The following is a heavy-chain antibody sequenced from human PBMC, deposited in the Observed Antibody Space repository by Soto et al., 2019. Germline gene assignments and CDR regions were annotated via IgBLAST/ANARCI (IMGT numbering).Heavy chain of an antibody. J-gene: IGHJ4*02. D-gene: IGHD6-13*01. CDR2: ISGSGGST. V-gene: IGHV3-23*01. CDR3: AKALFFGSWSY. Sequence: GGSLRLSCAASGFTFSSYATSWVRQAPGKGLEWVSAISGSGGSTYYADSVKGRFTISRDNSKNTLYLQMNSLRAEDTAVYYRAKALFFGSWSYWGQGTLVTVSS. CDR1: GFTFSSYA.